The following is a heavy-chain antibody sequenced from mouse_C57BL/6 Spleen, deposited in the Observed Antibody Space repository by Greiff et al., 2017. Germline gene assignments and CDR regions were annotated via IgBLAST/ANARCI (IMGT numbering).Heavy chain of an antibody. D-gene: IGHD2-3*01. V-gene: IGHV1-26*01. CDR1: GYTFTDYY. CDR2: INPNNGGT. Sequence: EVQLQQSGPELVKPGASVKISCKASGYTFTDYYMNWVKQSHGKSLEWIGDINPNNGGTSYNQKFKGKATLTVDKSSSTAYMELRSLTSEDSAVYYCARSDGSWFADWGQGTLVTVSA. CDR3: ARSDGSWFAD. J-gene: IGHJ3*01.